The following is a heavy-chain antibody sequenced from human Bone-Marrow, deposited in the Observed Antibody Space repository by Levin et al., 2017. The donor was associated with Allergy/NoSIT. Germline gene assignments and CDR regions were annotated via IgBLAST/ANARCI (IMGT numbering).Heavy chain of an antibody. CDR3: ARTRGYSGYGWAYYYYYGMDV. CDR1: GFTFSSYG. CDR2: IWYDGSNK. D-gene: IGHD5-12*01. V-gene: IGHV3-33*01. Sequence: GGSLRLSCAASGFTFSSYGMHWVRQAPGKGLEWVAVIWYDGSNKYYADSVKGRFTISRDNSKNTLYLQMNSLRAEDTAVYYCARTRGYSGYGWAYYYYYGMDVWGQGTTVTVSS. J-gene: IGHJ6*02.